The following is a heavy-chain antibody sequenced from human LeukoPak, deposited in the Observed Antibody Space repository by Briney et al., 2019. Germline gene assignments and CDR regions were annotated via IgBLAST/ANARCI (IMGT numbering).Heavy chain of an antibody. CDR3: ARGILLFEGHAFDI. Sequence: PSETLSLTCAVYGGSFSGYYWSWIRQPPGKGLEWIGEINHSGSTNYNPSLKSRVTISVDTSKNQFSLKLSSVTAADTAVYYCARGILLFEGHAFDIWGQGTMVTVSS. V-gene: IGHV4-34*01. CDR1: GGSFSGYY. CDR2: INHSGST. D-gene: IGHD3-10*01. J-gene: IGHJ3*02.